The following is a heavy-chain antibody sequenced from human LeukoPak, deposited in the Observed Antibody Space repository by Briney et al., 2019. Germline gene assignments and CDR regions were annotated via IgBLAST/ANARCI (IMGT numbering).Heavy chain of an antibody. J-gene: IGHJ4*02. V-gene: IGHV1-2*02. CDR1: GYTFTGYY. CDR2: INPNSGGT. CDR3: ARVGVDHKRLPLDGY. Sequence: ASVKVSCKASGYTFTGYYMHWVQQAPGQGLEWMGWINPNSGGTNYAQKFQGRVTMTRDTSISTAYMELSRLRSDDTAVYYCARVGVDHKRLPLDGYWGQGTLVTVSS. D-gene: IGHD3-10*01.